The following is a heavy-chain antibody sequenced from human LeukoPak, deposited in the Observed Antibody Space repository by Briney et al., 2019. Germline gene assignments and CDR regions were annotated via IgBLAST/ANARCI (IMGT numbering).Heavy chain of an antibody. CDR1: GYTFTTYY. Sequence: ASVKVSCKASGYTFTTYYMHWVRQAPGQGLEWMGIINPSDGSTSYAQKFQDRVTMTRDTSTSTVYMELSSLRSEDTAVYYCARECLDTNDYYGSRLDYWGPGTLVTVSS. CDR2: INPSDGST. V-gene: IGHV1-46*01. J-gene: IGHJ4*02. D-gene: IGHD3-22*01. CDR3: ARECLDTNDYYGSRLDY.